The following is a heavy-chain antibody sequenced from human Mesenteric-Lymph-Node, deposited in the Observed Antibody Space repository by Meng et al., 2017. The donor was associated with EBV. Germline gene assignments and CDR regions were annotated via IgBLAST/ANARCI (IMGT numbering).Heavy chain of an antibody. D-gene: IGHD6-19*01. CDR3: VREVRYTSDWYPKYYFDY. V-gene: IGHV4-39*07. CDR1: GDSVSNSLYH. CDR2: IFYDGST. J-gene: IGHJ4*02. Sequence: QLQLQESGPGLVQSSETLSLTCPVPGDSVSNSLYHWGWIRQPPGEGLEWLGNIFYDGSTFYNPSLRSRVTISVETSKNQFSLKLNYVTAADTAMYYCVREVRYTSDWYPKYYFDYWGQGTLVTVAS.